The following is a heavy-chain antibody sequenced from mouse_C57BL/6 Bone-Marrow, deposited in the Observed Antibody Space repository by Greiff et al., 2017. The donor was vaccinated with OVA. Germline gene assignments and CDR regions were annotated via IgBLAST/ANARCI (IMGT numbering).Heavy chain of an antibody. Sequence: QVQLKQPGAELVKPGASVKLSCKASGYTFTSYWMQWVKQRPGQGLEWIGEIDPSDSYTNYNQKFKGKATLTVDTSSSTAYMQLSSLTSEDSAVYYCAIYDGYYPFYYAMDYWGQGTSVTVSS. CDR2: IDPSDSYT. V-gene: IGHV1-50*01. J-gene: IGHJ4*01. CDR3: AIYDGYYPFYYAMDY. D-gene: IGHD2-3*01. CDR1: GYTFTSYW.